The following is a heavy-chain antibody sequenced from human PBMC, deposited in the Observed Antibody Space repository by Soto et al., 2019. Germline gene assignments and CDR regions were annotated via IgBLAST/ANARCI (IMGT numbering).Heavy chain of an antibody. CDR2: ISSSGSTI. V-gene: IGHV3-11*01. CDR3: ARSHLYYDSSGYPDY. CDR1: GFTFSDYY. J-gene: IGHJ4*02. Sequence: GGSLKLSCAASGFTFSDYYMSWIRQAPGKGLEWVSYISSSGSTIYYADSVKGRFTISRDNAKNSLYLQMNSLRAEDTAEYYGARSHLYYDSSGYPDYWGQGTLVTVSS. D-gene: IGHD3-22*01.